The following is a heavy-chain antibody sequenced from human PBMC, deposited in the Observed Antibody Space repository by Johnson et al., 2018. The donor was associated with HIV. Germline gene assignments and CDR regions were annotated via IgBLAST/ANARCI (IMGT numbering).Heavy chain of an antibody. D-gene: IGHD4-17*01. J-gene: IGHJ3*02. Sequence: QMQLVESGGGVVQPGRSLRLSCAASGFTFSSYAMHWVRQAPGKGLEWVAVISYDGSNKYYADSVKGRFTISRDNAKNSLSLLMNSLRPEDTAVYYCARDSTPWGGDYVGYAFDIWGQGTMVTVSS. CDR3: ARDSTPWGGDYVGYAFDI. CDR1: GFTFSSYA. V-gene: IGHV3-30*04. CDR2: ISYDGSNK.